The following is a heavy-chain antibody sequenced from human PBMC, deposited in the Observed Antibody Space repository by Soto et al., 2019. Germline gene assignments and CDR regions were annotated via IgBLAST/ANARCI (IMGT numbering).Heavy chain of an antibody. CDR1: GFSLTPSGVG. CDR2: IYSNDHK. CDR3: AHLPRFYFGIDV. J-gene: IGHJ6*02. V-gene: IGHV2-5*01. Sequence: QITLKESGPMLVEPTQTLTLTCTFSGFSLTPSGVGVSWIHQPQGKALEWVGLIYSNDHKEYSPSLKTRVTTSKDTTKNQVVLTMTNTDPVDTATYFCAHLPRFYFGIDVWGQGTTVTVSS.